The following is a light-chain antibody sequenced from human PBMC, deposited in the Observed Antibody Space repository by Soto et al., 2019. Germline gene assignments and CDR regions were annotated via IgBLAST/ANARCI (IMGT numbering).Light chain of an antibody. V-gene: IGKV3-11*01. J-gene: IGKJ4*01. CDR3: QQRSNWPPLT. Sequence: EIVLTQSPATLSLSPGERATLSCRASQSVSSYLAWYQQKPGKAPRLLIYDASNMATGIPARFSGSGSGTDFTITISSLEPDDFAVYYCQQRSNWPPLTFGGGTKVEIK. CDR1: QSVSSY. CDR2: DAS.